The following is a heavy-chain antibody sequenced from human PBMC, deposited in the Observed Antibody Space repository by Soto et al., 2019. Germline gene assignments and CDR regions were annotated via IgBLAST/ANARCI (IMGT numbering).Heavy chain of an antibody. J-gene: IGHJ6*02. CDR1: GFSFGDFA. Sequence: GGSLRLSCTASGFSFGDFAMSWVRQAPGKGLEWVGFIRSKIYGGTTEYAASVKGRFTISRDDSKSIAYLQMNSLKTEDTAVYYCSRVGLGYDFRSSDSPYINYGMDVWGQGTTVTVSS. D-gene: IGHD3-3*01. V-gene: IGHV3-49*04. CDR2: IRSKIYGGTT. CDR3: SRVGLGYDFRSSDSPYINYGMDV.